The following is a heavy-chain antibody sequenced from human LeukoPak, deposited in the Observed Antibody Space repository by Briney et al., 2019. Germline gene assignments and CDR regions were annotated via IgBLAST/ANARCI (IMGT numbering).Heavy chain of an antibody. Sequence: SQTQSLTCTVASGSISSSSYYWSWIRQPAWKGLEWIGRIYTSGSTNYNPSLKSRVPISLATSKNKSSLKLSSVTAADTAVYYCARFEAYPLYYYYYMDVWGKGTTVTVSS. CDR1: SGSISSSSYY. CDR3: ARFEAYPLYYYYYMDV. V-gene: IGHV4-61*02. CDR2: IYTSGST. J-gene: IGHJ6*03.